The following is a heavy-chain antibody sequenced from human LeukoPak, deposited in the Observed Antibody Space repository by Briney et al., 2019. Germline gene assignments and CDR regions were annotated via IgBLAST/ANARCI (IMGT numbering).Heavy chain of an antibody. J-gene: IGHJ6*02. Sequence: PSETLSLTCTVSGGSISSYYWSWIRQPPGKGLEWIGYIYYSGSTNYNPSLKSRVTISVDTSKNQFSLKLSSVTAADTAVYYCARDFCSSTSCLDYYGMDVWGQGTTVTVSS. V-gene: IGHV4-59*01. CDR2: IYYSGST. CDR3: ARDFCSSTSCLDYYGMDV. CDR1: GGSISSYY. D-gene: IGHD2-2*01.